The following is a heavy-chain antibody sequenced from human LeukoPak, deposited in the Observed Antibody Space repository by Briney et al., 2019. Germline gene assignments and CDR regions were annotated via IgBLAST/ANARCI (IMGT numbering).Heavy chain of an antibody. CDR1: GGSISSYY. CDR3: ARHSKGYCSGGSCYSGHYFDY. V-gene: IGHV4-59*08. D-gene: IGHD2-15*01. Sequence: PSETLSHTCTVSGGSISSYYWSWIWQPPGKGLEWIGYIYYSGSTNYNPSLKSRVTISVDTSKNQFSLKLSSVTAADTAVYYCARHSKGYCSGGSCYSGHYFDYWGQGTLVTVSS. CDR2: IYYSGST. J-gene: IGHJ4*02.